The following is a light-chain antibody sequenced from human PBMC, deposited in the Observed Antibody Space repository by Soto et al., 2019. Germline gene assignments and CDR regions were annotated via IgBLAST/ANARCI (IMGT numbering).Light chain of an antibody. Sequence: GESVTITCRASQSVAASLAWYQQKPGEAPKLLIYDVSNLETGVPSRFSGSGSGTEFSLTIRSLQSDDFATYYCQQYDYSRTFGQGTKVEIK. CDR3: QQYDYSRT. CDR2: DVS. J-gene: IGKJ1*01. V-gene: IGKV1-5*01. CDR1: QSVAAS.